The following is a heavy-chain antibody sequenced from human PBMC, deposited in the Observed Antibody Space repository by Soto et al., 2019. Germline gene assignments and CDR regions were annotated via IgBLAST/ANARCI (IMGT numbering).Heavy chain of an antibody. J-gene: IGHJ4*02. CDR1: GGSISSYY. D-gene: IGHD2-15*01. Sequence: TSETLSLTCTVSGGSISSYYWTWIRQPAGKGLEWIGRIFTSGGTNYNPSLKSRVTMSVDTSTNQFSLKLTSVTAADTAVYYCARGFGSSWYYFDFWGQGTLVTVSS. CDR2: IFTSGGT. CDR3: ARGFGSSWYYFDF. V-gene: IGHV4-4*07.